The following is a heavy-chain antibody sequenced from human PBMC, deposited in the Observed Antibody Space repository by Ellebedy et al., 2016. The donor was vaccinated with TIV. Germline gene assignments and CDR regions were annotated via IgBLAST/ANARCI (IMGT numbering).Heavy chain of an antibody. J-gene: IGHJ4*02. CDR3: AKTPSPMLHSHYYFDY. Sequence: GESLKISCAASGFTFSSYAMSWVRQAPGKGLEWVSAISGSGGSTYYADSVKGRFTISRDNSKNTLYLQMNSLRAEDTAVYYCAKTPSPMLHSHYYFDYWGQGTLVTVSS. V-gene: IGHV3-23*01. CDR2: ISGSGGST. CDR1: GFTFSSYA. D-gene: IGHD2-2*01.